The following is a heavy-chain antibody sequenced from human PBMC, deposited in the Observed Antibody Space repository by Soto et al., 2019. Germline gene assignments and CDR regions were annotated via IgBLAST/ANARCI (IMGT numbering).Heavy chain of an antibody. D-gene: IGHD7-27*01. CDR3: ARGPSGDKVDY. CDR1: GGSISTNDYN. CDR2: IYHGGTT. J-gene: IGHJ4*02. V-gene: IGHV4-30-4*01. Sequence: QVQLQESGPGLVKPSQTLSLTCTVSGGSISTNDYNWSWIRQSPDRGLEWIGHIYHGGTTYNNPSLKSXXTXSXVTSKNQFSLKLNSVSAADTAVYYCARGPSGDKVDYWGQGILVTVSS.